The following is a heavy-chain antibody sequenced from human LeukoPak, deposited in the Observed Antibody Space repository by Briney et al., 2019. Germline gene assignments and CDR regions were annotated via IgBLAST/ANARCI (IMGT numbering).Heavy chain of an antibody. Sequence: SVKVSCKASGGTFSSYAISWVRQAPGQGLEWMGRIIPILGIANYAQKFQGRVTITADKSTSTAYMELSSLRSEDTAVYYCARDPDSGGEGFDYWGQGTLVTVSS. D-gene: IGHD4-23*01. J-gene: IGHJ4*02. CDR2: IIPILGIA. CDR1: GGTFSSYA. V-gene: IGHV1-69*04. CDR3: ARDPDSGGEGFDY.